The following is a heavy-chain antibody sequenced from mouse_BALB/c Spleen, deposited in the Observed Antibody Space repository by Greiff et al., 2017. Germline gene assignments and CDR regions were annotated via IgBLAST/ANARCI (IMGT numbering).Heavy chain of an antibody. D-gene: IGHD2-4*01. Sequence: EVKLVESGGGLVQPGGSLKLSCAASGFTFSSYGMSWVRQTPDKRLELVATINSNGGSTYYPDSVKGRFTISRDNAKNTLYLQMSSLKSKDTAMYYCARDAPYDYGTLEYWGQGTTLTVSS. CDR3: ARDAPYDYGTLEY. CDR1: GFTFSSYG. V-gene: IGHV5-6-3*01. CDR2: INSNGGST. J-gene: IGHJ2*01.